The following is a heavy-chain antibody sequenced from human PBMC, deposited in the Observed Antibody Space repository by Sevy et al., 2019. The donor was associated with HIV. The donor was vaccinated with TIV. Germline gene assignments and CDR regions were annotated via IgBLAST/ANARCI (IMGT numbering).Heavy chain of an antibody. CDR3: ARGRGYFDY. J-gene: IGHJ4*02. Sequence: VSVKVSCKASGYTFTTNAISWVRQTPGQGLEWMGWISGYSGNTNYAQHLQGRVTMTTDTSTSTAYMELRSLRSDDTAVYYCARGRGYFDYWGQGTLVTVSS. CDR1: GYTFTTNA. CDR2: ISGYSGNT. V-gene: IGHV1-18*01.